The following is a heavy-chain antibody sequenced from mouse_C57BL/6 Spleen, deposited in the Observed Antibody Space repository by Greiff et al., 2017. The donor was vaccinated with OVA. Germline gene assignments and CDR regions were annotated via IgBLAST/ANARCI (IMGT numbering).Heavy chain of an antibody. Sequence: VKLKESGPGLVAPSQSLSITCTVSGFSFTSSGVDWVRQSPGKGLEWLGVIWGVGSTNYNSALKSRLSNSKDNSKSHVFLKMNSLQTDDTARYYCARMAMDYWGQGTSVTVSS. J-gene: IGHJ4*01. V-gene: IGHV2-6*01. CDR2: IWGVGST. CDR3: ARMAMDY. CDR1: GFSFTSSG.